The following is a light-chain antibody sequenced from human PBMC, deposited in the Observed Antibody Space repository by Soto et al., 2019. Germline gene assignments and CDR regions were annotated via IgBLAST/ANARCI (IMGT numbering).Light chain of an antibody. J-gene: IGLJ1*01. CDR2: DVS. CDR3: CSFAGTYPFG. Sequence: QSVLTQPRSVSGSPGQSVTISCTGTSSDVGGYNYVSWYQQHPGKAPKLMIYDVSRRPSGVPDRFSGSKSGNTASLTISGLQPEDESDYSCCSFAGTYPFGFGTGTKVT. CDR1: SSDVGGYNY. V-gene: IGLV2-11*01.